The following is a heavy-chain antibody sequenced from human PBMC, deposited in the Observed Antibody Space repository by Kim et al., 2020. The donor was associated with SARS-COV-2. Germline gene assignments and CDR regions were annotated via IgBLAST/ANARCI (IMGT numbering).Heavy chain of an antibody. CDR3: AKEPINYDYVWGSYRYVQGAFDY. CDR1: GFTFSSYA. Sequence: GGSLRLSCAASGFTFSSYAMSWVRQAPGKGLEWVSAISGSGGSTYYADSVKGRFTISRDNSKNTLYLQMNSLRAEDTAVYYCAKEPINYDYVWGSYRYVQGAFDYWGQGTLVTVSS. V-gene: IGHV3-23*01. J-gene: IGHJ4*02. D-gene: IGHD3-16*02. CDR2: ISGSGGST.